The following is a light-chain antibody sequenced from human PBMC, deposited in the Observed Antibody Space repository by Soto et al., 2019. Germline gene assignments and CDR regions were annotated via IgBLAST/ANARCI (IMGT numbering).Light chain of an antibody. V-gene: IGKV3-15*01. Sequence: EIVLTQSPGTLSLSPGERATLSCRASQSVSSNLAWYQQKPGQAPRLSIYGASTRATAVPARFTASGSGTEFTLYISSLQSDDFGVYYCQQYDTWPRTFGQGTKVDIK. CDR3: QQYDTWPRT. CDR2: GAS. J-gene: IGKJ1*01. CDR1: QSVSSN.